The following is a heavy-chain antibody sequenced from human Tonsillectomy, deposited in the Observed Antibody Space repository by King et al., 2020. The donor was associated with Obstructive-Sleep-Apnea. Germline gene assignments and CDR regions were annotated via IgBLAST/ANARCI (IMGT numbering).Heavy chain of an antibody. D-gene: IGHD3-10*01. CDR2: IYYSGTT. CDR3: ARSPYGSGIIDYFDP. J-gene: IGHJ5*02. V-gene: IGHV4-59*01. CDR1: GGSISTYY. Sequence: QLQESGPGLVKPSETLSLTCTVSGGSISTYYWSWLRQPPGKGLEWIGFIYYSGTTNYHPSLKRRVSISLDTSKNQFFLKLTSVTAADTAVYYCARSPYGSGIIDYFDPWGQGTLVTVSS.